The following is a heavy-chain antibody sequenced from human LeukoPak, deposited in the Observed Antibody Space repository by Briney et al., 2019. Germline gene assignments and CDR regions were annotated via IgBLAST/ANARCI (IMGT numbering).Heavy chain of an antibody. V-gene: IGHV3-30*03. D-gene: IGHD6-19*01. J-gene: IGHJ5*02. CDR3: AREAGSSGRCGWFDP. Sequence: GGSLRLSCAVTGLSFNTCIIHWVRQAPGEGLEWMAAISSDGNSQHYADSVKGRFTISRDNSKNTVYLEMNNLRVQDTAVYYCAREAGSSGRCGWFDPWGQGAPVTVFS. CDR1: GLSFNTCI. CDR2: ISSDGNSQ.